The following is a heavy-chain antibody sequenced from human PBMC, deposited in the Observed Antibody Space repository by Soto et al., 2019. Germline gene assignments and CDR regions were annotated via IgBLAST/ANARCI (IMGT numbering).Heavy chain of an antibody. CDR1: GFTFSSYA. CDR2: ISYDGSNK. D-gene: IGHD2-2*01. Sequence: QVQLVESGGGVVQPGRSLRLSCAASGFTFSSYAMHWVRQAPGKGLEWVAVISYDGSNKYYADSVKGRFTISRDNSKNTLYLQMNSLRAEDTAVDYCARAYCISASCYLGRFDPWGQGTLVTVSS. V-gene: IGHV3-30*14. J-gene: IGHJ5*02. CDR3: ARAYCISASCYLGRFDP.